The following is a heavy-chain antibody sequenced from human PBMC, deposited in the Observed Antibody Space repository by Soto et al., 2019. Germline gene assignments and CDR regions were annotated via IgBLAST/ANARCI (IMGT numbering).Heavy chain of an antibody. CDR3: ARGPTYYDFWSGYLFDY. CDR2: INHSGST. CDR1: GGSFSCYY. V-gene: IGHV4-34*01. D-gene: IGHD3-3*01. Sequence: SETLSLTCAVYGGSFSCYYWIWIRQPPGKGLEWIGEINHSGSTNYNPSLKSRVTISVDTSKNQFSLKLSSVTAADTAVYYCARGPTYYDFWSGYLFDYWGQGTLVTVSS. J-gene: IGHJ4*02.